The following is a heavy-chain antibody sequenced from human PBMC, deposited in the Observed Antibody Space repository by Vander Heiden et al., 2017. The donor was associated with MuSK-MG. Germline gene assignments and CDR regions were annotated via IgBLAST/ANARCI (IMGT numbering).Heavy chain of an antibody. J-gene: IGHJ3*02. V-gene: IGHV1-69*01. D-gene: IGHD3-22*01. Sequence: QVQLVQSGAEVKKPGSSVKVSCKASGGTFSSYPISWVRQAPGQGLEWMGGIIPIFGTANYAQKFQGRVTITADESTSTAYMELSSLRSEDTAVYYCATRNRSTMIVVVGADAFDIWGQGTMVTVSS. CDR3: ATRNRSTMIVVVGADAFDI. CDR1: GGTFSSYP. CDR2: IIPIFGTA.